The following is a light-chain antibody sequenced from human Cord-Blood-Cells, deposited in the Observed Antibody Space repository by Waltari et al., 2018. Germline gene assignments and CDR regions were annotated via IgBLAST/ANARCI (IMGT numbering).Light chain of an antibody. CDR1: SSAVVSYNI. CDR3: CSYAGSSTYV. J-gene: IGLJ1*01. CDR2: EVS. Sequence: QSALTQPASVSGSPAQSITISCTAPSSAVVSYNIVSWYQQHPGKAPKLMIYEVSKRHSGVSNRCSGSKSGNTASLTISGLQAEDEADYYCCSYAGSSTYVFGTGTKVTVL. V-gene: IGLV2-23*02.